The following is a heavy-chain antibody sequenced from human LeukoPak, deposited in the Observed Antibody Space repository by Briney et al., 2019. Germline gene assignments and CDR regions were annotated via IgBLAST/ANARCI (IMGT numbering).Heavy chain of an antibody. CDR1: GGTFSSYT. Sequence: ASVKVSCKASGGTFSSYTISWVRQAPGQGLEWMGRIIPILGIANYAQKFQGRVTITADKSTSTAYMELSSLRSEDTAVYYCARGLPGDYYNYYYMDVWGKGTTVTVSS. V-gene: IGHV1-69*02. J-gene: IGHJ6*03. CDR2: IIPILGIA. CDR3: ARGLPGDYYNYYYMDV.